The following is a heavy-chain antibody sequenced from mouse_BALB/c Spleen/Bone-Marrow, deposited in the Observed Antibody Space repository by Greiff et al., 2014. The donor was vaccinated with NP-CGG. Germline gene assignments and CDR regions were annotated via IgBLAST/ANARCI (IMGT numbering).Heavy chain of an antibody. D-gene: IGHD2-14*01. CDR3: ARPYRDYFDY. CDR2: INSNGSST. V-gene: IGHV5-6-3*01. Sequence: EVQRVESGGGLVQPGGSLKLSCAASGFTFSSYGMSWVRQTPDKRLELVANINSNGSSTYYPDSVKGRFTISRDNAKNTLYLQMSSLKSEDTAMYYCARPYRDYFDYWGQGTTLTVSS. CDR1: GFTFSSYG. J-gene: IGHJ2*01.